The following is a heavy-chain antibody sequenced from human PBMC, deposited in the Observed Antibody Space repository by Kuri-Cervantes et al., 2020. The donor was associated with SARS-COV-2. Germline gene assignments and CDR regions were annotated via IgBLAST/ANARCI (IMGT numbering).Heavy chain of an antibody. J-gene: IGHJ2*01. CDR1: GGTFSSYA. CDR3: ASRKRELVYATRGGYFDL. D-gene: IGHD2-8*01. Sequence: SVKVSCKASGGTFSSYAISWVRQAPGQGLEWMGGIIPIFGTANYAQKFQGRVTITADESTSTAYMELSSLRSEDTAVYYCASRKRELVYATRGGYFDLWGRGTLDTVSS. CDR2: IIPIFGTA. V-gene: IGHV1-69*13.